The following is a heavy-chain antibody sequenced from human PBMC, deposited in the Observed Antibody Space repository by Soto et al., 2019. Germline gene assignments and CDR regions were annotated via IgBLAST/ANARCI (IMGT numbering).Heavy chain of an antibody. V-gene: IGHV3-30*18. Sequence: QVQLVESGGGVVQPGRSLRLSCAASGFTFSSYGMHWVRQAPGKGLEWVVVISYDGSNKDYADAVKGRFPISRDNSKNTLYRQMNSLRAEDTAVYYCEKSLGRGFDPWGQGTLVTVSS. J-gene: IGHJ5*02. CDR1: GFTFSSYG. CDR2: ISYDGSNK. CDR3: EKSLGRGFDP. D-gene: IGHD7-27*01.